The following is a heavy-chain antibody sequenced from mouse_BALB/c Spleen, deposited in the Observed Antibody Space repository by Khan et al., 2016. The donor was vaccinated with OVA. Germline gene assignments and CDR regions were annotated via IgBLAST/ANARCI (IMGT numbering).Heavy chain of an antibody. CDR3: ARVYGGDFDY. Sequence: EVQLVESGPGLVKPSQSLSLTCTFTGYSITSDYAWNWIRQFPGNKLEWMGYISYSGNTNYNPSLKTRISITRVTSKNQFFLQLNSGTSEDTATYYCARVYGGDFDYRRQGTTRKVSS. CDR2: ISYSGNT. CDR1: GYSITSDYA. J-gene: IGHJ2*01. V-gene: IGHV3-2*02. D-gene: IGHD2-10*02.